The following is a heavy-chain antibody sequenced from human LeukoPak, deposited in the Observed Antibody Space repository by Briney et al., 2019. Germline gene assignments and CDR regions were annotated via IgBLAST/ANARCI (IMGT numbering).Heavy chain of an antibody. Sequence: ASVKVSCKASGYTFTSYYMHWVRQAPGQGLEWMGIINPSGGSTSYAQKFQGRVTMTRDTSTSTVYMELNSLRSEDTAVYYCAVAAARNNWFAPWGQGTLVTVSS. CDR2: INPSGGST. D-gene: IGHD6-13*01. J-gene: IGHJ5*02. CDR1: GYTFTSYY. V-gene: IGHV1-46*01. CDR3: AVAAARNNWFAP.